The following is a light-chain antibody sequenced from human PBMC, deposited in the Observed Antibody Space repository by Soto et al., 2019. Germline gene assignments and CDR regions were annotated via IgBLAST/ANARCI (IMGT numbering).Light chain of an antibody. J-gene: IGKJ4*01. V-gene: IGKV3D-15*01. CDR3: QQYNNWPLT. CDR2: GAS. CDR1: QSFTSRS. Sequence: EIVLTQSPGTLSLSPGERATLSCRASQSFTSRSLAWYQQKPGLAPRLLISGASNRATGIPARFSGSGSGTEFTLTISSLQSEDFAVYYCQQYNNWPLTFGGGTKVDIK.